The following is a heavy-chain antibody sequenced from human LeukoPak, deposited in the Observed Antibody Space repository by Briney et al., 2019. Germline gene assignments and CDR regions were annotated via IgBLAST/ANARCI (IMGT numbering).Heavy chain of an antibody. CDR1: GFTFSSYG. J-gene: IGHJ4*02. CDR2: IWYDGSNK. CDR3: ARGLYFDWLPTTGYFDY. D-gene: IGHD3-9*01. V-gene: IGHV3-33*01. Sequence: PGGSLRLSCAASGFTFSSYGMHWVRQAPGKGLEWVAVIWYDGSNKYYADSVKGRLTISRDNSKNTLYLQMNSLRAEDTAVYYCARGLYFDWLPTTGYFDYWGQGTLVTVSS.